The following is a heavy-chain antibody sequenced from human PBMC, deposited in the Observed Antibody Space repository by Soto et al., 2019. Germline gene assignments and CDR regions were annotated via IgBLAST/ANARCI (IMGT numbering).Heavy chain of an antibody. J-gene: IGHJ2*01. Sequence: GGSLRLSCAASGFTFRSYAMSWVRQAPGKGLEWVSTISGSGGSTYYADSVKGRFTISRDNSKNTLYLQMNSLRAEDTALYYCAKDASSGITSFDLWGRGTLVTVSS. CDR1: GFTFRSYA. CDR2: ISGSGGST. D-gene: IGHD3-3*01. CDR3: AKDASSGITSFDL. V-gene: IGHV3-23*01.